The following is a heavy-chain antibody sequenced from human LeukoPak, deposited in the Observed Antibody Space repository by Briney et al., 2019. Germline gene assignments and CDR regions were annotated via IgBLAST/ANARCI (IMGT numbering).Heavy chain of an antibody. D-gene: IGHD6-13*01. Sequence: SETLSLTCTVSGGSISSYYWSWIRQPPGKGLEWIGYIYYSGSTNYIPSLKSRVTISVDTSKNRFSLKLSSVTAADTAVYYCARQYSSSWYIDYWGQGTLVTVSS. J-gene: IGHJ4*02. V-gene: IGHV4-59*08. CDR2: IYYSGST. CDR1: GGSISSYY. CDR3: ARQYSSSWYIDY.